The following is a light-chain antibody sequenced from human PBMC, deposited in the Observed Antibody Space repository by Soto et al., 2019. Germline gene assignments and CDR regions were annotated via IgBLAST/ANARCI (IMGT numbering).Light chain of an antibody. Sequence: QSVLTQSPSVSGAPGQRVTISCTGSSSNIGAGYDVHWYQQLPGTAPKLLIYENNNRPSGVPDRYSGSKSGTSASLAITGLQDEDEADYYCQSYDNNLRAWVFGGGTKVTVL. CDR3: QSYDNNLRAWV. J-gene: IGLJ3*02. CDR2: ENN. CDR1: SSNIGAGYD. V-gene: IGLV1-40*01.